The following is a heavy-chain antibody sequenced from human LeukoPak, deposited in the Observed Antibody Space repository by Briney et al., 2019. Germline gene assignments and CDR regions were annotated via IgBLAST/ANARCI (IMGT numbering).Heavy chain of an antibody. D-gene: IGHD6-13*01. J-gene: IGHJ4*02. Sequence: SETLSLTCTVSGGSISSYYWSWIRQPPGKGLEWIGEIYHSGSTNYNPTLKSRVTISVDKSKNQFSLKLSSVTAADTAVYYCARGGAAGFDYWGQGTLVTVSS. CDR1: GGSISSYY. V-gene: IGHV4-59*12. CDR2: IYHSGST. CDR3: ARGGAAGFDY.